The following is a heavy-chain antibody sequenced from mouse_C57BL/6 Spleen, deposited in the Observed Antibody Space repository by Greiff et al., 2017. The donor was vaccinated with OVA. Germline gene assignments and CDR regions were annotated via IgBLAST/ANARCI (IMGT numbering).Heavy chain of an antibody. J-gene: IGHJ4*01. Sequence: QVQLQQSGPELVKPGASVKISCKASGYAFSSSWMNWVKQRPGKGLEWIGRIYPGDGDTNYNGKFKGKATLTADKSSSTAYMQLSSLTSEDSAVYFCASPPYYSNYYAMDYWGQGTSVTVSS. D-gene: IGHD2-5*01. CDR3: ASPPYYSNYYAMDY. CDR1: GYAFSSSW. CDR2: IYPGDGDT. V-gene: IGHV1-82*01.